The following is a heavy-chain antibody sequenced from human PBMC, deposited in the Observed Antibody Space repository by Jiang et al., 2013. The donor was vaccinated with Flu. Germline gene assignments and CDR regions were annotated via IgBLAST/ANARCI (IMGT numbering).Heavy chain of an antibody. CDR2: IDPSDSYT. CDR3: ARLQWEVDYYYYGMDV. Sequence: QLVESGAEVKKPGESLRISCKGSGYSFTSYWISWVRQMPGKGLEWMGRIDPSDSYTNYSPSFQGHVTISADKSISTAYLQWSSLKASDTAMYYCARLQWEVDYYYYGMDVWGKGTTVTVSS. J-gene: IGHJ6*04. D-gene: IGHD1-26*01. CDR1: GYSFTSYW. V-gene: IGHV5-10-1*03.